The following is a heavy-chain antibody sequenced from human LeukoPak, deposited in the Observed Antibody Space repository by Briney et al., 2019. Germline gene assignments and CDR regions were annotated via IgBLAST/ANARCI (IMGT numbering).Heavy chain of an antibody. Sequence: GGSLRLSCAASGFTVSSNYMSWVRQVPGKGLEGVSIIYSGGSTYDADSVRGRFTISRDNSKNTLYLQMSTLRVEDTAVYYCARVIVGAGIDYFDHWGQGTLVTVSS. CDR2: IYSGGST. V-gene: IGHV3-66*01. CDR1: GFTVSSNY. D-gene: IGHD6-13*01. J-gene: IGHJ5*02. CDR3: ARVIVGAGIDYFDH.